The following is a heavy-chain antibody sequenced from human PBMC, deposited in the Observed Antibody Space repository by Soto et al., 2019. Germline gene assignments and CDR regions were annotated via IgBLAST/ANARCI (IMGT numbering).Heavy chain of an antibody. V-gene: IGHV3-33*01. CDR2: IWYDGSNK. D-gene: IGHD6-13*01. Sequence: QVQLVESGGGVVQPGRSLRLSCAVSGFTFSSYGMDWVRQAPGKGLEWVAVIWYDGSNKYYADSVTGRFTISRDNSKNLSYLLMNGRRVEDTAVYYGARDDGGYSRSWGYWGQGTLVWVSP. J-gene: IGHJ4*02. CDR3: ARDDGGYSRSWGY. CDR1: GFTFSSYG.